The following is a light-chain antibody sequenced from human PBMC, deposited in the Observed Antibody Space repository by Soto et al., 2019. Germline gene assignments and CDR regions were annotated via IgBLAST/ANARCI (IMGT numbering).Light chain of an antibody. J-gene: IGLJ1*01. CDR2: DVS. V-gene: IGLV2-14*03. CDR3: SSYTSSSTPYV. CDR1: SIDVGGYNY. Sequence: QSVLTQPASVSGSPGQSITISCTGTSIDVGGYNYVSWYQQHPGKAPKLMIYDVSNRPSGLSNRFSGSKSGNTASLTISGLQAEDEADYYCSSYTSSSTPYVFGTGTKLTVL.